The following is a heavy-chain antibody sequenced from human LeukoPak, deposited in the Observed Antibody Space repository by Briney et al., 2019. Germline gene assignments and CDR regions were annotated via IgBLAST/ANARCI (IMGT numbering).Heavy chain of an antibody. D-gene: IGHD1-26*01. V-gene: IGHV3-23*01. J-gene: IGHJ3*01. CDR3: AKVYSGSYMDL. CDR2: INGGGGTT. CDR1: GFTFRSYA. Sequence: GGSLRLSCAASGFTFRSYAMSWVRQAQGKGLEWVSTINGGGGTTYYADSVKGRFTISRDNSKNMVYLKMNGLRVEDTAVYYCAKVYSGSYMDLWGQGTMVTVSS.